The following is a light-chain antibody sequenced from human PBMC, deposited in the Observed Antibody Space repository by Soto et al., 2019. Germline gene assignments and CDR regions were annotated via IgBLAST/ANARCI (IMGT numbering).Light chain of an antibody. CDR2: GAS. V-gene: IGKV3-20*01. J-gene: IGKJ1*01. CDR3: QQYSSLWT. Sequence: DIVLTQSPGTLSLSPGDRATLSCRSSQSVNSNYLAWYQQKPGQAPRLLIYGASSRATGIPDRFSGSGSGTDFTLSISRLEPEDFAVYYCQQYSSLWTFGQGTKVDIK. CDR1: QSVNSNY.